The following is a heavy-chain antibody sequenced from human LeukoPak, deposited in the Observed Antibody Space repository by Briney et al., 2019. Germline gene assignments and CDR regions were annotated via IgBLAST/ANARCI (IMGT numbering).Heavy chain of an antibody. CDR2: ISSNGGST. CDR3: ARVRYYGSGDYYFDY. J-gene: IGHJ4*02. CDR1: GFTFSSYA. V-gene: IGHV3-64*02. Sequence: GGSLRLSCAASGFTFSSYAMHWVRQAPGKGLEYVSAISSNGGSTYYADSVKGRFIISRDNSKNTLYLQVGSLSAEDMAVYYCARVRYYGSGDYYFDYWGQGTLVTVSS. D-gene: IGHD3-10*01.